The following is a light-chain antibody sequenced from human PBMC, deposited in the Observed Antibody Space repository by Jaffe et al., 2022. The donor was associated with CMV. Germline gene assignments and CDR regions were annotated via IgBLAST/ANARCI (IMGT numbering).Light chain of an antibody. J-gene: IGLJ2*01. CDR3: YSYVTNNTGV. Sequence: QSALTQPASVSGSPGQSVTISCTGTSSDVGGYNLVSWFQQYPGKPPKLMIFEVTQRPSGVSNRVSGSKSGHTASLTISGLQAEDEADYYCYSYVTNNTGVFGGGTKLTVL. CDR1: SSDVGGYNL. CDR2: EVT. V-gene: IGLV2-23*02.